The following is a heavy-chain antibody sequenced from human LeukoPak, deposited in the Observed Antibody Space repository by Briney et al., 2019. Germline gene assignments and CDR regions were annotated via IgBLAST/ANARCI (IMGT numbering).Heavy chain of an antibody. CDR3: ARGVRSGYRTRFDY. J-gene: IGHJ4*02. CDR1: GYTFTSYG. Sequence: ASVKVSCKAAGYTFTSYGINWVRQAPGQGLEWMGWISGYNGNTNYAQKFQGRVTITADESTSTAYMELSSLTSEDTAVYFCARGVRSGYRTRFDYWGQGTLVTVSS. V-gene: IGHV1-18*01. CDR2: ISGYNGNT. D-gene: IGHD3-3*01.